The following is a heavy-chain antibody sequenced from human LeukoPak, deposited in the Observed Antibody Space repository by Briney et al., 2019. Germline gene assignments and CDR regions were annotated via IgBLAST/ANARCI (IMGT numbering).Heavy chain of an antibody. Sequence: GRSLRLSCAASGFTFSSYGMHWVRQAPGKGLEWVAVISYDGSNKYYADSVKGRFTISRDNSKNTLYLQMNSLRAEDTAVYYCAKDGEDLATIFGVVIQYARNYYYYGMDVWGQGTTVTVSS. V-gene: IGHV3-30*18. D-gene: IGHD3-3*01. CDR1: GFTFSSYG. J-gene: IGHJ6*02. CDR2: ISYDGSNK. CDR3: AKDGEDLATIFGVVIQYARNYYYYGMDV.